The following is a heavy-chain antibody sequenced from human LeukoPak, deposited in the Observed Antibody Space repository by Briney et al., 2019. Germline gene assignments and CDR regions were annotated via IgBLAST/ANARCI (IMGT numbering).Heavy chain of an antibody. J-gene: IGHJ4*02. CDR3: ARIYCSSTSCYGEFDY. CDR1: GYSFTSYG. D-gene: IGHD2-2*01. Sequence: ASVNVSCKASGYSFTSYGISWVRQAPGQGLEGMGWISAYNGITNYAQKLQGRVTMTTDTSTSTAYMELRSLRSDDTALYYCARIYCSSTSCYGEFDYWGQGTLVPVSS. CDR2: ISAYNGIT. V-gene: IGHV1-18*01.